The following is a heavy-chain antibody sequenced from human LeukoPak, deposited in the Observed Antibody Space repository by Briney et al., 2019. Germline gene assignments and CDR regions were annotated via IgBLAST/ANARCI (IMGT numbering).Heavy chain of an antibody. CDR1: GFTVSSSH. V-gene: IGHV3-53*01. Sequence: GGSLRLSCAASGFTVSSSHMTWVRQAVGKGLEWVSFIYSGGDTSYADSVKGRFTISRDNSKNTLYLQMNSLRAEDTAVYYCAREERASFDYWGQGTLVTVSS. CDR2: IYSGGDT. CDR3: AREERASFDY. J-gene: IGHJ4*02. D-gene: IGHD5-24*01.